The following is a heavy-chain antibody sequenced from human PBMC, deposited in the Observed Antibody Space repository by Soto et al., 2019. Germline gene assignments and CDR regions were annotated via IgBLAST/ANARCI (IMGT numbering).Heavy chain of an antibody. D-gene: IGHD6-6*01. Sequence: ESLKISCKGSGYSLTSYWIAWVRQMPGKGLEWMGIIYPGDSDTRYSPSFQGQVTISADKSISTAYLQWSSLKASDTAMYYCARTLYSSSSYLDYWGQGTLVTVSS. CDR2: IYPGDSDT. CDR3: ARTLYSSSSYLDY. CDR1: GYSLTSYW. J-gene: IGHJ4*02. V-gene: IGHV5-51*01.